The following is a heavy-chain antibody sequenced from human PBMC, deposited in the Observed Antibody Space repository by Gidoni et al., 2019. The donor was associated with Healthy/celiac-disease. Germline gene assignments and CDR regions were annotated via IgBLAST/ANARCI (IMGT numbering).Heavy chain of an antibody. J-gene: IGHJ4*02. CDR3: ARFKQQLVRGSSGWPNFDY. V-gene: IGHV5-51*01. CDR1: GYSFTSYW. D-gene: IGHD6-13*01. Sequence: EVQLVQSGAEVKKPGESLKISCKGSGYSFTSYWIRWVRQMPGKGLEWMGIIYPVDSDTRYSPSFQGQVTISADKSISTAYLQWSSLKASDTAMYYCARFKQQLVRGSSGWPNFDYWGQGTLVTVSS. CDR2: IYPVDSDT.